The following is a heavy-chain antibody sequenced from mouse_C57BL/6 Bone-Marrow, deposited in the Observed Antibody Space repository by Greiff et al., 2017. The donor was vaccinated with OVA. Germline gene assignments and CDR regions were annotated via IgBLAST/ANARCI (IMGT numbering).Heavy chain of an antibody. CDR3: ARPFITTVVAHYYAMDY. D-gene: IGHD1-1*01. J-gene: IGHJ4*01. CDR1: GFTFSDYG. CDR2: ISSGSSTI. Sequence: EVMLVESGGGLVKPGGSLKLSCAASGFTFSDYGMHWVRQAPEKGLEWVAYISSGSSTIYYADTVKGRFTISRANAKNTLFLQMTSLRSEDTAMYYCARPFITTVVAHYYAMDYWGQGTSVTVSS. V-gene: IGHV5-17*01.